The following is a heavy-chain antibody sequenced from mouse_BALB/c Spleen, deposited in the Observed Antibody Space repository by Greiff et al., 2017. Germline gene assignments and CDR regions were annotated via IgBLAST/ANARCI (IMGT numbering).Heavy chain of an antibody. D-gene: IGHD3-1*01. CDR3: ARDRDGATFAY. CDR1: GFSLTSYG. CDR2: IWAGGST. V-gene: IGHV2-9*02. Sequence: QVQLKESGPGLVAPSQSLSITCTVSGFSLTSYGVHWVRQPPGKGLEWLGVIWAGGSTNYNSALMSRLSISKDNSKSQVFLKMNSLQTDDTAMYYCARDRDGATFAYWGQGTLVTVSA. J-gene: IGHJ3*01.